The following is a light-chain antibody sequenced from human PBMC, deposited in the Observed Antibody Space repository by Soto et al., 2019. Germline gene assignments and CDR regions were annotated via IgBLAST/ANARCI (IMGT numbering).Light chain of an antibody. CDR1: QTVSNN. J-gene: IGKJ1*01. CDR2: GAS. CDR3: QQYNNWPPVT. V-gene: IGKV3-15*01. Sequence: EIVMTQSPATLSVSPGERATLSCRASQTVSNNLAWYQQKPGQAPRLLIYGASTRATGIPARFSGSGSGTEFTLTISSLQSEDFAVYYCQQYNNWPPVTFGQGTKVEIK.